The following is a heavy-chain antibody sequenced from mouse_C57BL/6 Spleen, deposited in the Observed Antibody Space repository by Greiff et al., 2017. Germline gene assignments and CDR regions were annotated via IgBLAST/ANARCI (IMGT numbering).Heavy chain of an antibody. D-gene: IGHD2-1*01. V-gene: IGHV14-2*01. CDR3: ARGGNYEYYFDY. J-gene: IGHJ2*01. Sequence: EVQLQQSGAELVKPGASVKLSCTASGFNIKDYYMHWVKQRTEQGLEWIGRIDPEDGETKYAPKFQGKATIPADTSSNTAYLQLSSLTSEDTAVYYCARGGNYEYYFDYWGQGTTLTVSS. CDR2: IDPEDGET. CDR1: GFNIKDYY.